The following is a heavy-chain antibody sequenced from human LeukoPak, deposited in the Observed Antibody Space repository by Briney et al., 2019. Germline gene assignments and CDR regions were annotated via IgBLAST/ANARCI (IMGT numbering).Heavy chain of an antibody. Sequence: GGSLRLSCVATGFTFKSASMSWVRQAPGKGLEWVAFIGHFAGDIFYADTVKGRFNISRDDAKDSVYLQMNSLRVDDTAVYFCARDPYTGSMFDYWGHGTLVTVSS. CDR1: GFTFKSAS. D-gene: IGHD1-1*01. V-gene: IGHV3-21*01. CDR2: IGHFAGDI. J-gene: IGHJ4*01. CDR3: ARDPYTGSMFDY.